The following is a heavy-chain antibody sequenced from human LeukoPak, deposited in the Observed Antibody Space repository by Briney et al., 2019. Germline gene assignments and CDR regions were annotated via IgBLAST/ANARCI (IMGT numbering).Heavy chain of an antibody. Sequence: GGSLRLSCAASGFTFSSYGMHWVRQAPGKGLEWVSGISWNSGSIGYADSVKGRFTISRDNAKNSLYLQMNSLRAEDMALYYCAKGKGFLVSYYMDVWGKGTTVTVSS. D-gene: IGHD3-3*01. CDR2: ISWNSGSI. V-gene: IGHV3-9*03. CDR1: GFTFSSYG. J-gene: IGHJ6*03. CDR3: AKGKGFLVSYYMDV.